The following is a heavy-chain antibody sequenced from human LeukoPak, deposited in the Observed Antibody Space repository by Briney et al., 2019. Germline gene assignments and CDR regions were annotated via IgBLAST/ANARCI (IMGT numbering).Heavy chain of an antibody. D-gene: IGHD2-21*01. CDR3: AKDIPPYSSFGGDAFDI. CDR1: GFTFDDYA. Sequence: GRSLRLSCAASGFTFDDYAMHWVRQAPGRGLEWVSGISWNSGSIGYTDSVKGRFTISRDNAKNSLYLQMNSLRAEDTALYYCAKDIPPYSSFGGDAFDIWGQGTMVTVSS. J-gene: IGHJ3*02. CDR2: ISWNSGSI. V-gene: IGHV3-9*01.